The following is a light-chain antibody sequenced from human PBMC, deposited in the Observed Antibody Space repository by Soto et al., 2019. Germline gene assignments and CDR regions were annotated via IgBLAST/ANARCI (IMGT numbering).Light chain of an antibody. CDR3: NSYTSSSTTV. CDR1: SSDVGGYNY. Sequence: QSVLTQPASVSGSPGQSITISCTGTSSDVGGYNYVSWYQQHPGKAPKLMIYEVSNRPSGVSNRFSGSKSGNTASLTISGLQAEDEADYYCNSYTSSSTTVFGTGTKATV. V-gene: IGLV2-14*01. J-gene: IGLJ1*01. CDR2: EVS.